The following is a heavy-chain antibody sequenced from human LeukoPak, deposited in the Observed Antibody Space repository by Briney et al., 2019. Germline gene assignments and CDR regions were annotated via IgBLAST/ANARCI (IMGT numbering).Heavy chain of an antibody. CDR2: IDPSSGGT. Sequence: ASVKVSCKAAGYTFTGYYMHWVRQTPGQGREWVGWIDPSSGGTNYVQEFQGRVTMTRDTSISTAYMELSRLRSDDTAVYYCARDVLSDTYYYDSSGYYHRPLFDYWGQGTLVTVSS. CDR1: GYTFTGYY. V-gene: IGHV1-2*02. J-gene: IGHJ4*02. CDR3: ARDVLSDTYYYDSSGYYHRPLFDY. D-gene: IGHD3-22*01.